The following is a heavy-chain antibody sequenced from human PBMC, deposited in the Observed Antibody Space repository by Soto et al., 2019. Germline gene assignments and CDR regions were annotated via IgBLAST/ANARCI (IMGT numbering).Heavy chain of an antibody. CDR1: GYTFTSYG. D-gene: IGHD6-13*01. V-gene: IGHV1-18*01. CDR2: ISAYNGNT. Sequence: ASVKVSCKASGYTFTSYGISWVRQAPGQGLEWMGWISAYNGNTNYAQKLQGRVTMTTDTSTSTAYMELRSLRSDDTAVYYCARNYEAAAATGWFDPWGQGTLVTVSS. CDR3: ARNYEAAAATGWFDP. J-gene: IGHJ5*02.